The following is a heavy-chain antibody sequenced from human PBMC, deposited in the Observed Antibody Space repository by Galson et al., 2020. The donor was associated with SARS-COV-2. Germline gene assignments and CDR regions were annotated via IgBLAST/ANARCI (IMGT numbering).Heavy chain of an antibody. CDR3: ARAGDYYDFWSGYSNWFDP. J-gene: IGHJ5*02. V-gene: IGHV3-11*06. CDR2: ISSSSSYT. D-gene: IGHD3-3*01. Sequence: GGSLRLSCAASGFTFSDYYMSWIRQALGKGLEWVSYISSSSSYTNYADSVKGRFTISRDNAKNSLYLQMNSLRAEDTAVYYCARAGDYYDFWSGYSNWFDPWGQGTLVTVSS. CDR1: GFTFSDYY.